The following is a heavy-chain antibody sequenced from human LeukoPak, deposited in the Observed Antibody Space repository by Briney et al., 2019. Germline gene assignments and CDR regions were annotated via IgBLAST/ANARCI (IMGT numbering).Heavy chain of an antibody. CDR1: GFTFSSYG. V-gene: IGHV3-33*01. J-gene: IGHJ4*02. CDR3: AREHTTGYSSGWYLDEGPFDY. D-gene: IGHD6-19*01. CDR2: IWYDGSNK. Sequence: GGSLRLSCAASGFTFSSYGMHWVRQAPGKGLEWVAVIWYDGSNKYYADSVKGRFTISRDNSKNTLYPQMNSLRAEDTAVYYCAREHTTGYSSGWYLDEGPFDYWGQGTLVTVSS.